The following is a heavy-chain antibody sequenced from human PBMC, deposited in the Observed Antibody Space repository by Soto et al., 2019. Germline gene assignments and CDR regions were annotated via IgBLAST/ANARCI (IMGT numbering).Heavy chain of an antibody. V-gene: IGHV4-34*01. D-gene: IGHD1-20*01. CDR1: GGSFSGYY. CDR2: INHSGST. Sequence: SETLSLTCAVYGGSFSGYYWSWIRQPPGKGLEWIGEINHSGSTNYNPSLKSRVTISVDTSKNQFSLKLSSVTAADTAVYYCARTRKITGTTRNYYYGMDVWGQGTTVTVSS. J-gene: IGHJ6*02. CDR3: ARTRKITGTTRNYYYGMDV.